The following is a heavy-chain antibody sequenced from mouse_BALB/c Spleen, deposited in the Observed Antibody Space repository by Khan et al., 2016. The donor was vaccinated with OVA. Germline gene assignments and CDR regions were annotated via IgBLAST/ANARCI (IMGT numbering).Heavy chain of an antibody. CDR2: IDPANGNT. Sequence: EVQLQQSGAELVKPGASVKLSCTASGFNIKDTYMHWVKQRPEQGLEWIGTIDPANGNTKYDPKFQGKATITTDTSSNTAYLLLSSLTSEDTAVYYCATLGVYAMDYWGQGTSVTVSS. V-gene: IGHV14-3*02. J-gene: IGHJ4*01. CDR3: ATLGVYAMDY. CDR1: GFNIKDTY.